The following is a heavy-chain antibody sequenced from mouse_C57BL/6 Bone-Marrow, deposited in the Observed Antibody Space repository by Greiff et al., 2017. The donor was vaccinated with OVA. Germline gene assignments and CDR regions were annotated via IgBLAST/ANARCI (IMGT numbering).Heavy chain of an antibody. CDR1: GFTFSSYA. V-gene: IGHV5-9-1*02. CDR2: ISSGGDYI. D-gene: IGHD1-1*01. J-gene: IGHJ1*03. CDR3: TRGYGSSYWYFDV. Sequence: DVQLVESGEGLVKPGGSLKLSCAASGFTFSSYAMSWVRQTPEKRLEWVAYISSGGDYIYYADTVKGRFTISRDNARNTLYLQMSSLKSEDTAMYYCTRGYGSSYWYFDVWGTGTTVTVSS.